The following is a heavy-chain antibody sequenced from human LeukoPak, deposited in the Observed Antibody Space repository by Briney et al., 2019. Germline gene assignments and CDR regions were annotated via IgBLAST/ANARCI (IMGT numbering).Heavy chain of an antibody. J-gene: IGHJ3*02. CDR2: INPSGGST. CDR1: GYTFTSYY. D-gene: IGHD6-13*01. CDR3: ANPIAAAAVDAFDI. V-gene: IGHV1-46*01. Sequence: ASVTVSCTASGYTFTSYYMHWVRQAPGQGLEWMGIINPSGGSTSYAQKFQGRVTMTRYTATSTVYMELSSLRSEDTAVYYCANPIAAAAVDAFDIWGQGTMVTVSS.